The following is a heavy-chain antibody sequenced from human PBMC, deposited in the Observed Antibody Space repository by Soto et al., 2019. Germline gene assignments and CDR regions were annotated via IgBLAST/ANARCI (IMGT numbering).Heavy chain of an antibody. D-gene: IGHD1-1*01. J-gene: IGHJ4*03. Sequence: EVQLVESGGGLVQPGGSLQLSCAASDFTFGDSAVHWIRQASGNGLEWVGRIRGKSRNYATGYAASVKGRFTISRDDSSNTPYLQMTTLTPEDTAVYYFAYDLPYALDIWCHGTLVTVSS. CDR3: AYDLPYALDI. V-gene: IGHV3-73*01. CDR2: IRGKSRNYAT. CDR1: DFTFGDSA.